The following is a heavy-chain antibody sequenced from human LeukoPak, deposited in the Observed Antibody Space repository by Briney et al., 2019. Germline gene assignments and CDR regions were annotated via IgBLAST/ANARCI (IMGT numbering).Heavy chain of an antibody. CDR2: IKQDGSEK. J-gene: IGHJ4*02. CDR3: ARDKIVGPTALDY. D-gene: IGHD2-21*01. V-gene: IGHV3-7*01. Sequence: GGSLRLSCAASGFTFSSYWMSWVRQAPGKGLEWVANIKQDGSEKYYVDSVKGRFTISRDNAKNSLYLQMNSLRAEDTAVYYCARDKIVGPTALDYWGRGTLVTVSS. CDR1: GFTFSSYW.